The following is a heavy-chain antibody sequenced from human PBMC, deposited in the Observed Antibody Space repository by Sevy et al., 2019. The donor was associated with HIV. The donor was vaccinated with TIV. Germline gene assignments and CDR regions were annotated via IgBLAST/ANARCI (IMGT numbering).Heavy chain of an antibody. D-gene: IGHD6-6*01. CDR3: AKDLTERYSTSSGDFDY. CDR1: GFTFSDYS. V-gene: IGHV3-30*14. Sequence: GSLRLSCAASGFTFSDYSMHWVRQAPGKGLEWVAVISYDGRNYKYNVDSVKGRFTISRANSKNTLFLQMNSVRVEDTAMYYCAKDLTERYSTSSGDFDYWGQGSLVTVSS. J-gene: IGHJ4*02. CDR2: ISYDGRNYK.